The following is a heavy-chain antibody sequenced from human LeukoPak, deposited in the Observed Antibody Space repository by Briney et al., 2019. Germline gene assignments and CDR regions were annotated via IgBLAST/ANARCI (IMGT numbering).Heavy chain of an antibody. CDR2: ICGSGGST. J-gene: IGHJ4*02. Sequence: GGSLTLSCAASGFTFSSYAMSWVRQAPGKGLEWVAAICGSGGSTYYADSVKGRFTISRDNSKNTLYLQMNSLRAEDTAVYYCAKGARITIFGVVIIPAYFDYWGQGTLVTVSS. CDR3: AKGARITIFGVVIIPAYFDY. CDR1: GFTFSSYA. D-gene: IGHD3-3*01. V-gene: IGHV3-23*01.